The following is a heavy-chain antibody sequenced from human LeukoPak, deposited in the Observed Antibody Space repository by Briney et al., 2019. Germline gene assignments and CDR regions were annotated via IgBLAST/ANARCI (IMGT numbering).Heavy chain of an antibody. CDR2: INHGGTT. J-gene: IGHJ4*02. CDR1: GGSISSGGYS. D-gene: IGHD3-3*01. V-gene: IGHV4-30-2*01. CDR3: ARAQAKSFGVFIVPLNLDY. Sequence: PSQTLSLTCAVSGGSISSGGYSWTWTRQPPGKGLEWIGEINHGGTTNYNPSFKSRVTISVDTSKNQFSLRLRSVTAADTAMYYCARAQAKSFGVFIVPLNLDYWGLGTLVTVSS.